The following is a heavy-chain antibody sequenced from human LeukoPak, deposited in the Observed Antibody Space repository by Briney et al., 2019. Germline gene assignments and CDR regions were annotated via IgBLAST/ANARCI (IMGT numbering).Heavy chain of an antibody. D-gene: IGHD2-15*01. CDR1: GGSISSYY. CDR3: ARTSPRAATFDY. V-gene: IGHV4-4*07. CDR2: IYTSGTT. J-gene: IGHJ4*02. Sequence: PSETLSLTCAVSGGSISSYYCSWIRQPAGKGLEWIGRIYTSGTTNYNPSLKSRVTMSVDTSKNQFSLNLNSVTAADTAVYYCARTSPRAATFDYWGQGTLVTVSS.